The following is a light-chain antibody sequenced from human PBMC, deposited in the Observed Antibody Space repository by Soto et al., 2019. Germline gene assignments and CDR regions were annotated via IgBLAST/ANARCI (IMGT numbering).Light chain of an antibody. CDR2: DAS. CDR3: QDRTNWP. CDR1: QSISAY. V-gene: IGKV3-11*01. J-gene: IGKJ5*01. Sequence: EIVLTQSPATLSLSPGARATLSCRASQSISAYLAWYQQKPGQAPRLVIYDASNRASGVPARFSGSRTGTDFTLTINSLEPDDFAVYYCQDRTNWPLGQGTRLEIK.